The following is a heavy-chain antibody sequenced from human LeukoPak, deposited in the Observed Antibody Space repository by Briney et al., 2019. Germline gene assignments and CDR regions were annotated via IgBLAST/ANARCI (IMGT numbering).Heavy chain of an antibody. D-gene: IGHD3-10*01. J-gene: IGHJ3*02. CDR3: ARVRGTMVRGVISYAFDI. Sequence: ASVKVSCKASGYTFTGYYMHWVRQAPGQGLEWMGRINPNSGGTNYAQKFQGRVTMTRDTSISTAYMELSRLRSDDTAVYYCARVRGTMVRGVISYAFDIWGQGTMVTLSS. CDR1: GYTFTGYY. V-gene: IGHV1-2*06. CDR2: INPNSGGT.